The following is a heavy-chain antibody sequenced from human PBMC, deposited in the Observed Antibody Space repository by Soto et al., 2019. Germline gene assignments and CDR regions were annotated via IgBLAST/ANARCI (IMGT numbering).Heavy chain of an antibody. CDR3: AKDQNGSGSFYTFPDV. J-gene: IGHJ6*04. CDR2: ISWNSGSI. D-gene: IGHD3-10*01. CDR1: GFTFDDYA. V-gene: IGHV3-9*01. Sequence: GGSLRLSCAASGFTFDDYAMHWVRQAPGKGLEWVSGISWNSGSIGYADSVKGRFTLSRDNAKNSLYLQMNSLRAEDTGLYYCAKDQNGSGSFYTFPDVWGKGTTVTVSS.